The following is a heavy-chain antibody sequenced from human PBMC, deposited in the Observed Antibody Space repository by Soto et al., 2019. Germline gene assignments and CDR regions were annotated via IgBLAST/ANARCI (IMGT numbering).Heavy chain of an antibody. CDR2: ISSSSSYI. J-gene: IGHJ3*02. D-gene: IGHD4-17*01. Sequence: GGSLRLSCAASGFTFSSYSMNWVRQAPGKGLEWVSSISSSSSYIYYADSVKGRFTISRDNAKNSLYLQMNSLRAEDTAVYYCAREITPSLDYGDYKAAFDIWGQGTMVTVSS. CDR3: AREITPSLDYGDYKAAFDI. CDR1: GFTFSSYS. V-gene: IGHV3-21*01.